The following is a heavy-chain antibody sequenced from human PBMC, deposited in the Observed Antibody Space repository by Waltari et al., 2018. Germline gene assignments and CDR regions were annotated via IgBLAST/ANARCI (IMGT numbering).Heavy chain of an antibody. CDR1: GYTFTSYD. V-gene: IGHV1-8*01. Sequence: QVQLVQYGAEVKKPGASVKVSCKASGYTFTSYDINWVRQATGQGLEWLGWRNPNSVNTGYAQKFQGIVTMTRNTSISTAYMELSSLRSEATAVYYCARGHDYGDPFDYWGQGTLVTVSS. D-gene: IGHD4-17*01. J-gene: IGHJ4*02. CDR2: RNPNSVNT. CDR3: ARGHDYGDPFDY.